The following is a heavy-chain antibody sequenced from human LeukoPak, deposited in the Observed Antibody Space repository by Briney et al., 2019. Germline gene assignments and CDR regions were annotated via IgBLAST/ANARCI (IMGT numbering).Heavy chain of an antibody. V-gene: IGHV1-69*13. CDR2: IIPIFGTA. CDR3: ARHPYYYGSGSPMDV. J-gene: IGHJ6*03. CDR1: GGTFSSYA. Sequence: ASVKVFCKASGGTFSSYAISWVRQAPGQGLEWMGGIIPIFGTANYAQKFQGRVTITADESTSTAYMELSSLRSEDTAVYYCARHPYYYGSGSPMDVWGKGTTVTISS. D-gene: IGHD3-10*01.